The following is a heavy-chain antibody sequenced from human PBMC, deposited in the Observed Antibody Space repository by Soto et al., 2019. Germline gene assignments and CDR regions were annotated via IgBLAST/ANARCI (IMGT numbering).Heavy chain of an antibody. CDR3: ARLLSSSWYAYYFDY. Sequence: SETLSLTCTVSGGSISSYYWSWIRQPPGKGLEWIGYIDYSGSTNYNPSLKSRVTMSVDTSKKQFSLKLTSVTAADTAVYYCARLLSSSWYAYYFDYWGQGTLVTVSS. CDR2: IDYSGST. CDR1: GGSISSYY. J-gene: IGHJ4*02. V-gene: IGHV4-59*12. D-gene: IGHD6-13*01.